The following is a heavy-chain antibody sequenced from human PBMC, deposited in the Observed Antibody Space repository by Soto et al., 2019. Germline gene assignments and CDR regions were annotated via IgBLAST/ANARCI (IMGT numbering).Heavy chain of an antibody. CDR3: TKAERLAAPGPIDY. J-gene: IGHJ4*02. CDR1: GFTFSDYY. Sequence: QVQLVESGGGLVKPGGSLRLSCAASGFTFSDYYMSWIRQAPGKGLEWVSYISSSSSYTNYADSVKGRFTISRDNAKNSLYLQMNSLRAEDTAVYYCTKAERLAAPGPIDYWGQGTLVTVSS. D-gene: IGHD6-13*01. V-gene: IGHV3-11*06. CDR2: ISSSSSYT.